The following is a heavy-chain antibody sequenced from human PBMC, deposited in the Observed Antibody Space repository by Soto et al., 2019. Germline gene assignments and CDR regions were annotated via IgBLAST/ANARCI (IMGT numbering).Heavy chain of an antibody. J-gene: IGHJ3*02. CDR2: ISGSGGRT. V-gene: IGHV3-23*01. CDR1: GFPFSSYA. D-gene: IGHD3-16*01. Sequence: VGSLRLSCVASGFPFSSYAMSWVRQTPGKGLEWVSGISGSGGRTYYADSVKGRFTISRDNSNNTLSLQMHILRVEDTAVYFCAKGGYYSLFDIWGQGAMVTVSS. CDR3: AKGGYYSLFDI.